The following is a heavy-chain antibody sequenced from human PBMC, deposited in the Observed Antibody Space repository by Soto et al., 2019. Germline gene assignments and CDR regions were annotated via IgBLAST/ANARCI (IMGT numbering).Heavy chain of an antibody. V-gene: IGHV2-5*02. Sequence: QITLKESGPPLVKPTQILTLTCTFSGLSLSTRGVGVGWIRQPPGKALEWLGLIYWDDDKRYNPSLKDRLTIAKDISKNQVYLTMTNMDPVDTATYYCAHTLQQLIRARWSGHFDYWGQGTLITVSS. CDR2: IYWDDDK. J-gene: IGHJ4*02. CDR3: AHTLQQLIRARWSGHFDY. D-gene: IGHD4-4*01. CDR1: GLSLSTRGVG.